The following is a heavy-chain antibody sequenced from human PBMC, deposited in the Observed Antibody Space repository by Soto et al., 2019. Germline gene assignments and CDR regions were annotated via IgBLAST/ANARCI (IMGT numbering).Heavy chain of an antibody. CDR1: GFTFSSYW. CDR3: ASGIPAALGRGNRN. CDR2: IKKDGSET. J-gene: IGHJ4*02. D-gene: IGHD2-2*01. Sequence: EVQLVESGGGLVQPGGSLRLSCATSGFTFSSYWMTWVRQAPGKGLEWVANIKKDGSETYYVDSVRGRFTISRDNAKNSLYLQMNSLGAEDTAVYYSASGIPAALGRGNRNWGQGTLVTVSS. V-gene: IGHV3-7*01.